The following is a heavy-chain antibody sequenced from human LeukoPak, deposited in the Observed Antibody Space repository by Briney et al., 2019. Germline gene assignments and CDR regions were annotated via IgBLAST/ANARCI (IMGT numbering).Heavy chain of an antibody. CDR3: AKYGGSGWVIDY. Sequence: SETLSLTCTVSGGSISNYYWTWIRQPPGKGLEWIGYIYYTGATSYNPSLKGRVTISVDTFKNQFSLKLTSVTAADTAVYYCAKYGGSGWVIDYWGQGTLVTVSS. CDR2: IYYTGAT. CDR1: GGSISNYY. J-gene: IGHJ4*02. D-gene: IGHD6-19*01. V-gene: IGHV4-59*08.